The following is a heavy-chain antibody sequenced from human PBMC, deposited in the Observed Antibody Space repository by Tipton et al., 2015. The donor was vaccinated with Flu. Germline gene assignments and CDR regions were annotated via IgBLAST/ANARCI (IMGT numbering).Heavy chain of an antibody. CDR3: ARTRSGNYLDDAFDI. V-gene: IGHV4-61*09. CDR1: GGSISSGSHY. D-gene: IGHD1-26*01. CDR2: LYTSGST. Sequence: TLSLTCTVSGGSISSGSHYWSWIRQPAGRGLEWIGQLYTSGSTNYSPSLQSRVTMSVDTAKSQFSLKLSSVTAADTAVYYCARTRSGNYLDDAFDIWGQGTLVTVSS. J-gene: IGHJ3*02.